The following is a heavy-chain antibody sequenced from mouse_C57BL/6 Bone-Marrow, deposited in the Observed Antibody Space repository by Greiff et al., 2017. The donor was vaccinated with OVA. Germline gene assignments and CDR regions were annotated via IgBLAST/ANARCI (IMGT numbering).Heavy chain of an antibody. Sequence: EVKLVESGGGLVQPGGSLKLSCAASGFTFSDFYMNWLRQSPGKRLEWVAYISNGEGSTYYPDTVKGRFTISRDNAKNTLYLQMSRLKSEDTAMYYCARLDAMDYWGQGTSVTVSS. CDR2: ISNGEGST. CDR1: GFTFSDFY. V-gene: IGHV5-12*01. CDR3: ARLDAMDY. J-gene: IGHJ4*01.